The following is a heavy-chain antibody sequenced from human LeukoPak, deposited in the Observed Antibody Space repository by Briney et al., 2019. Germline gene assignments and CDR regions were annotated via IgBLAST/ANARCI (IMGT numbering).Heavy chain of an antibody. CDR1: GYTFTSYG. D-gene: IGHD2-2*01. CDR3: ASCSSTSCPPSGYGMDV. Sequence: GASVKVSCKASGYTFTSYGISWVRQAPGQGLEWMGGIIPIFGTANYAQKFQGRVTITADESTSTAYMELSSLRSEDTAVYYCASCSSTSCPPSGYGMDVWGKGTTVTVSS. V-gene: IGHV1-69*13. CDR2: IIPIFGTA. J-gene: IGHJ6*04.